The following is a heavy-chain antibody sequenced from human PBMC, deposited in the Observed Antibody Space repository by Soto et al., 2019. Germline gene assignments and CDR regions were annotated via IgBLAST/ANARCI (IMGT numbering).Heavy chain of an antibody. CDR2: ISGSGGST. CDR1: GFTFSNYV. J-gene: IGHJ4*02. CDR3: AKDRMITFGGVIDQATFDY. D-gene: IGHD3-16*02. Sequence: GGSLRLSCAASGFTFSNYVMNWVRQAPGKGLEWVSAISGSGGSTYYADSVEGRFTISRDNSKNTLYLQMNSLRAEDTAVYYCAKDRMITFGGVIDQATFDYWGQGTLVTVSS. V-gene: IGHV3-23*01.